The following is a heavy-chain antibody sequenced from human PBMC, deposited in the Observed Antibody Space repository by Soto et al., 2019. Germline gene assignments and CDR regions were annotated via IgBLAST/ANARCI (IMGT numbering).Heavy chain of an antibody. V-gene: IGHV1-69*13. J-gene: IGHJ4*02. D-gene: IGHD5-12*01. CDR3: ARAGYNHRREFDY. CDR1: GGTFSSYA. Sequence: ASVKVSCKASGGTFSSYAISWVRQAPGQGLEWMGGIIPIFGTANYAQKFQGRVTITADESTSTAYMELSSLRSEDTAVYYCARAGYNHRREFDYCGQGTLVTVSS. CDR2: IIPIFGTA.